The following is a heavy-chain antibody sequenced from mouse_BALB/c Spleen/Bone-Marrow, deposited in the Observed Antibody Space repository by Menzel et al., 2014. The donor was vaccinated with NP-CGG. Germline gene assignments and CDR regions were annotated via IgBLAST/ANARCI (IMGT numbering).Heavy chain of an antibody. Sequence: QVQLQQSGPGLVAPSQSLSITCTVSGFSLTSYGVHWVRQPPGKGLEWLGVIWAGGSTNYNSALMSRLSISKDNSKSXVFLKMNSLQTDDTAMYYCARDFLYYRYDERIFDYWGQGTTLTVSS. D-gene: IGHD2-14*01. CDR2: IWAGGST. CDR3: ARDFLYYRYDERIFDY. J-gene: IGHJ2*01. CDR1: GFSLTSYG. V-gene: IGHV2-9*02.